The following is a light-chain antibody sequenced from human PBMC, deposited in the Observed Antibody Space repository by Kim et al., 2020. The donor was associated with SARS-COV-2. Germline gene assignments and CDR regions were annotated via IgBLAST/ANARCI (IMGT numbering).Light chain of an antibody. Sequence: QSALTQPASVSGSPGQSITISCTGTSSDVGGYNYVSWYQQHPGKAPKLMIYDVDNRPSGVSNRFSGSKSGNTASLTISGLQTEDEADDYCNSFTSSNTQVFGTGTKVTVL. J-gene: IGLJ1*01. CDR1: SSDVGGYNY. CDR3: NSFTSSNTQV. V-gene: IGLV2-14*03. CDR2: DVD.